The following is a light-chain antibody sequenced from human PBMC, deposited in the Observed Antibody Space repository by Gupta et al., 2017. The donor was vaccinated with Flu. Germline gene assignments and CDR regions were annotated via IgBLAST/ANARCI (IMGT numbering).Light chain of an antibody. CDR3: HQHDALPLT. CDR1: HDISIF. J-gene: IGKJ4*01. CDR2: HAS. Sequence: DIQMTQSPSSLSASVGDRVTINCQASHDISIFLSWYQQKPGKAPKLLIFHASSFETGVPSRFSRARSGTTFSFTIITRHPEDFATYYCHQHDALPLTFGAGTRVEIK. V-gene: IGKV1-33*01.